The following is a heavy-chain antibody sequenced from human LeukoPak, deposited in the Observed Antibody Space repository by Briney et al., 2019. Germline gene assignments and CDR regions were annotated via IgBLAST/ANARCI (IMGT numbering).Heavy chain of an antibody. CDR2: ISPGGGPT. V-gene: IGHV3-23*01. CDR3: AKDDSDTAMVLRFGD. J-gene: IGHJ4*02. CDR1: GFPFSIYG. D-gene: IGHD5-18*01. Sequence: GGSLRLSCAGSGFPFSIYGMNWVRQAPGKGLEWVSGISPGGGPTYYADSVKGRFTISRDDSTSTLYLQMNNLRAEDTAVYYCAKDDSDTAMVLRFGDWGQGTLVTVSS.